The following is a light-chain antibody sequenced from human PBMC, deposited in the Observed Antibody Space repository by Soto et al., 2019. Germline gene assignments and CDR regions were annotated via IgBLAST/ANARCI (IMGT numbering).Light chain of an antibody. CDR3: QQRSSWPLT. CDR2: DAF. J-gene: IGKJ4*01. Sequence: EIVLTQSPATLSLSPGERATLSCRASQSVGSYFAWYQQKPGQAPRLLIYDAFSRATGIPARFSGSGSGTDGTRTISSLEPEEFAVYVCQQRSSWPLTCGGGTMVEIK. V-gene: IGKV3-11*01. CDR1: QSVGSY.